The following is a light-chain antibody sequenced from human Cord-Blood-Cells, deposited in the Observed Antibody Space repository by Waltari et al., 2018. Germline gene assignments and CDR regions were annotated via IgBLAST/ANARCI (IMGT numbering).Light chain of an antibody. J-gene: IGKJ3*01. Sequence: DIQMTQSPSSLSASVGDRVTITCRASQSIRSYLNWYQQKPGKAPKLLIYAASSLQSGVPSRFSGSGSGTDFTLTISSLQPEDFATYYCQQSYSTPFTFGRGTKVDIK. CDR2: AAS. V-gene: IGKV1-39*01. CDR1: QSIRSY. CDR3: QQSYSTPFT.